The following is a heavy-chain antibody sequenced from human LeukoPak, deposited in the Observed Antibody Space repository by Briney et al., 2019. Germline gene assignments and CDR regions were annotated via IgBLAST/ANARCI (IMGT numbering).Heavy chain of an antibody. D-gene: IGHD4-23*01. CDR3: ARVGTVVTSSPLFDY. Sequence: SETLSLTCAVYGGSFSGYYWSWIRQPPGKGLAWIGSIYYSGSTYYNPSLKSRVTISVDTSKNQFSLKLSSVTAADSVVYYCARVGTVVTSSPLFDYWGQGTLVTVSS. CDR2: IYYSGST. V-gene: IGHV4-34*01. CDR1: GGSFSGYY. J-gene: IGHJ4*02.